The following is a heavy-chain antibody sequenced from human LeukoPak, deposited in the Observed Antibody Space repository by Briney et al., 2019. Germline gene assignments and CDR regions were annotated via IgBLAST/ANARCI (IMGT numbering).Heavy chain of an antibody. V-gene: IGHV1-18*01. CDR3: ARDVRIVGATPIDY. D-gene: IGHD1-26*01. Sequence: ASVKVSCKASGYIFTRYGISWVRQAPGQGLEWMGWISAHYGNTNYAQKFQGRVTMTRDTSISTAYMELSRLRSDDTAVYYCARDVRIVGATPIDYWGQGTLVTVSS. J-gene: IGHJ4*02. CDR2: ISAHYGNT. CDR1: GYIFTRYG.